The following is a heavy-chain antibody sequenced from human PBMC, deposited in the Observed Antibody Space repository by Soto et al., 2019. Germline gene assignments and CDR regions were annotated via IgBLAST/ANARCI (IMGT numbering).Heavy chain of an antibody. V-gene: IGHV4-34*01. Sequence: SETPFLSSAFYGLSFSCFYWTLLRQPPGTGLEWIGEINHSGSTNYNPSLKSRVTISVDTSKNQFSLKLSSVTAADTAVYYCARTVAGTDSYVRSYSVVYYGMDVWVQGSTVTGSS. CDR2: INHSGST. CDR1: GLSFSCFY. J-gene: IGHJ6*02. D-gene: IGHD6-19*01. CDR3: ARTVAGTDSYVRSYSVVYYGMDV.